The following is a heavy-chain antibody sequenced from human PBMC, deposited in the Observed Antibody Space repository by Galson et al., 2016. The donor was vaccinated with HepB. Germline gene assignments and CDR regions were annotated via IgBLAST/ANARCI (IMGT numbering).Heavy chain of an antibody. CDR3: AKDPYYYGSGSYLYFHC. CDR1: GFTFSRYG. Sequence: SLRLSCAASGFTFSRYGMHWVRQAPGKGLEWVTFISYDGSNKYYADSVKGRFTISRDNSKNTLYLQMNSLRAEDTAVYYCAKDPYYYGSGSYLYFHCWGQGTLVTVSS. D-gene: IGHD3-10*01. CDR2: ISYDGSNK. J-gene: IGHJ4*02. V-gene: IGHV3-30*18.